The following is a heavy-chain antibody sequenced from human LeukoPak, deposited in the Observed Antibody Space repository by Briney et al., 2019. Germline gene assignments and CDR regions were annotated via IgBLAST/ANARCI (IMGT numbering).Heavy chain of an antibody. V-gene: IGHV3-7*01. Sequence: GGSLRLSCAASGFTFSSYWMSWVRQAPGKGLEWVANIKQDGSEKYYVDSVKGRFTISRDNAKNSLYLQMNSLRAEDTAVYYRARDHTRGYGDYGDYWGQGTLVTVSS. D-gene: IGHD4-17*01. CDR1: GFTFSSYW. CDR3: ARDHTRGYGDYGDY. J-gene: IGHJ4*02. CDR2: IKQDGSEK.